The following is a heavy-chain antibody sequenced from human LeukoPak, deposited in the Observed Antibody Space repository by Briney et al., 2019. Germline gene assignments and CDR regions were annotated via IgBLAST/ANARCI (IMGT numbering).Heavy chain of an antibody. J-gene: IGHJ4*02. D-gene: IGHD3-9*01. V-gene: IGHV3-21*01. CDR2: ISSSSSYI. Sequence: PGGSLRLSCAASGFTFSSYSMNWVRQAPGKGLEWVSSISSSSSYIYYADSVKGRFTISRDNAKNSLYLQMNSLRAEDTAVYYCANADDILTDYLDYWGQGTLVTVSS. CDR3: ANADDILTDYLDY. CDR1: GFTFSSYS.